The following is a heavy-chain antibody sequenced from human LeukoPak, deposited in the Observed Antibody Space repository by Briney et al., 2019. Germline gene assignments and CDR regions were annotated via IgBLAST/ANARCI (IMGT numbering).Heavy chain of an antibody. CDR2: IRTKGNNYAT. CDR1: GFAFSDSA. V-gene: IGHV3-73*01. Sequence: GGSLRLSCAASGFAFSDSAIHWVRQASGKGLEWVGRIRTKGNNYATGYSASVKGRFTISRDDSRSTAYLQLSSLKAEDTAIYYCTRPFGSGSYGSLDVWGQGTTVTVSS. D-gene: IGHD3-10*01. CDR3: TRPFGSGSYGSLDV. J-gene: IGHJ6*02.